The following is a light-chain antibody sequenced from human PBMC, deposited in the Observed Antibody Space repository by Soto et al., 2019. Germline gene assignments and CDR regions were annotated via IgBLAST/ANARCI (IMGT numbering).Light chain of an antibody. CDR2: EVT. V-gene: IGLV2-23*02. Sequence: QSALTQPASVSGSPGQSITISCTGTSSDVGSYYLVSWYQQLPGKAPKLIIYEVTKRPSGVSNRFSGSKSGNTASLTISGLKAEDEADYYCCSYAGSTTSVFGTGTKLTVL. CDR1: SSDVGSYYL. J-gene: IGLJ1*01. CDR3: CSYAGSTTSV.